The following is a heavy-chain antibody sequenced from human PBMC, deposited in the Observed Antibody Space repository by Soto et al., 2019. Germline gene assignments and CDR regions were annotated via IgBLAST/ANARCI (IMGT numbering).Heavy chain of an antibody. J-gene: IGHJ5*02. Sequence: SETLSLTCTVSGDSVSSGNYYWTWIRQPPGKGLEWIGSIYFTGSTNYNPSLKSRLTMSIDTSRNLFSLRLDSVTAADTAVYYCGRVPVDTYMIYWSDPWGQGILVTVSS. V-gene: IGHV4-61*01. CDR2: IYFTGST. CDR1: GDSVSSGNYY. CDR3: GRVPVDTYMIYWSDP. D-gene: IGHD3-16*01.